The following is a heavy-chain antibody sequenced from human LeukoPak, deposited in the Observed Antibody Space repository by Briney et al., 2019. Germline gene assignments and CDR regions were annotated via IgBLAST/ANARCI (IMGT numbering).Heavy chain of an antibody. Sequence: GGSLRLSCAASGFTFSSYWMHWVRQPPGKGLVWVSRIKSDVSTNYADSVEGRFTISRDNAKYTVSLQMNSLRAEDTGVYYCARAPSEIGGYFPEYFRRWGQGALFTVSS. D-gene: IGHD3-22*01. CDR1: GFTFSSYW. J-gene: IGHJ1*01. V-gene: IGHV3-74*01. CDR3: ARAPSEIGGYFPEYFRR. CDR2: IKSDVST.